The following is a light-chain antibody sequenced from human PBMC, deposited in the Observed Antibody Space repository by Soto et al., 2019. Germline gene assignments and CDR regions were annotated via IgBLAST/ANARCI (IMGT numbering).Light chain of an antibody. CDR3: AAWDDSLSGPGV. CDR2: KNN. J-gene: IGLJ7*01. V-gene: IGLV1-47*01. Sequence: QSVLTQPPSASGTPGQRVTISCSGSSSNIGNFYVYWYQQLPGTAPKLLIYKNNQRPLGVPDRFSGSKSRTSASLAISGLRSEDEADYYCAAWDDSLSGPGVFGGGTQLTVL. CDR1: SSNIGNFY.